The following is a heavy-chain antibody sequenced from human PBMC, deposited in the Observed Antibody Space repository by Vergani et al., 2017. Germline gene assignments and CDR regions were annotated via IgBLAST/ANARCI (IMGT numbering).Heavy chain of an antibody. D-gene: IGHD2-2*01. J-gene: IGHJ6*03. Sequence: EVQLVESGGGLVQPGGSLRLSCAASGFTFSSYSMNWVRQAPGKGLEWVSYISSSSSTIYYADSVKGRFTISRDNAKNSLYLQMNSLRAEDTAVYYCASDDIVVVPAATSSWYVAKKNYYYYMDVWGKGTTVTVSS. V-gene: IGHV3-48*01. CDR3: ASDDIVVVPAATSSWYVAKKNYYYYMDV. CDR2: ISSSSSTI. CDR1: GFTFSSYS.